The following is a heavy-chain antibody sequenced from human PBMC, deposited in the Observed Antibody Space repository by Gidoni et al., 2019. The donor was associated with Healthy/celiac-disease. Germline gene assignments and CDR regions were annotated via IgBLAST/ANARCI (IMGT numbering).Heavy chain of an antibody. CDR2: INSDGSST. CDR3: ARAPPYQENWFDP. CDR1: GFTFSSYW. V-gene: IGHV3-74*01. J-gene: IGHJ5*02. D-gene: IGHD2-2*01. Sequence: EVQLVESGGGLVQPGGSLRRSCAASGFTFSSYWMHWVRQAPGKGLVWVSRINSDGSSTSYADSVKGRFTISRDNAKNTLYLQMNSLRAEDTAVYYCARAPPYQENWFDPWGQGTLVTVSS.